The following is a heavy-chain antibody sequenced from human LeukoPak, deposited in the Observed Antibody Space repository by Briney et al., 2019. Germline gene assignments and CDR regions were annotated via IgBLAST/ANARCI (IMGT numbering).Heavy chain of an antibody. Sequence: SVRVSCTASGGTLSSYAISWVRQAPGQGLEWMGRIIPILGIANYAQTFQGRVTITADKSTSTAYMELSSLRSEDTAVYYCARDPGYYYDSSGYPFDYWGQGTLVTVSS. CDR3: ARDPGYYYDSSGYPFDY. J-gene: IGHJ4*02. D-gene: IGHD3-22*01. V-gene: IGHV1-69*04. CDR2: IIPILGIA. CDR1: GGTLSSYA.